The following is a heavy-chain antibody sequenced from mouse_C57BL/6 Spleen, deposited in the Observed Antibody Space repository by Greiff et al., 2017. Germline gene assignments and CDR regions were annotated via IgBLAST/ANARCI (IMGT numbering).Heavy chain of an antibody. J-gene: IGHJ3*01. V-gene: IGHV5-16*01. CDR1: GFTFSDYY. Sequence: EVMLVESEGGLVQPGSSMKLSCTASGFTFSDYYMAWVRQVPEKGLEWVANINYDGSSTYYLDSLKSRFIISRDNAKNILYLQMSSLKSEDTATYYCAGDRGFAYWGQGTLVTVSA. CDR3: AGDRGFAY. CDR2: INYDGSST.